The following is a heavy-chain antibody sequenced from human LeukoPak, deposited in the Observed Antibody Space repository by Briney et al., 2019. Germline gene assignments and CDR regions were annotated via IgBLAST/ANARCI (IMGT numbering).Heavy chain of an antibody. D-gene: IGHD1-1*01. J-gene: IGHJ4*02. CDR3: AYRQH. V-gene: IGHV3-23*01. CDR1: GFTFSNYA. CDR2: VLASGDRT. Sequence: PGGSLRLSCAASGFTFSNYAVDWVRQAPGKGLEWVSAVLASGDRTYYADSVKGRFTISRDNSKNTLYLQMNSLRAEDTAVYYCAYRQHWGQGTLVTVSS.